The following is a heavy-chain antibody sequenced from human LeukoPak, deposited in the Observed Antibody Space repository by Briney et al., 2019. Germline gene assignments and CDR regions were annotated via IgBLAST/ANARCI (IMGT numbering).Heavy chain of an antibody. D-gene: IGHD4-17*01. CDR1: GFTFSDYY. CDR3: ARGYGDPAYYYYMDV. Sequence: PGGSLRLSCVGSGFTFSDYYMSWIRQAPGKGLEWISYISSSGGPTYYADSVKGRFTISRDNAKSSLYLQMTSLRAEDTALYYCARGYGDPAYYYYMDVWGKGTTVTVSS. CDR2: ISSSGGPT. V-gene: IGHV3-11*01. J-gene: IGHJ6*03.